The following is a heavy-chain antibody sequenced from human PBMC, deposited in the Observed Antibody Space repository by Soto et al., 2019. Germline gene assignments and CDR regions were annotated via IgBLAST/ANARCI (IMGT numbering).Heavy chain of an antibody. V-gene: IGHV3-23*01. D-gene: IGHD7-27*01. CDR1: GLTFSSYV. Sequence: EVHLLESGGGSGQPGGSLRLTCAASGLTFSSYVMSWVRQAPGQGLEWASAISGSGSDTYYAGSVKGRFTISRDNSKSTLYLQMNSLRAEDTAVYYCEKRRGDGYFDVWGRGTLVTVSS. J-gene: IGHJ2*01. CDR3: EKRRGDGYFDV. CDR2: ISGSGSDT.